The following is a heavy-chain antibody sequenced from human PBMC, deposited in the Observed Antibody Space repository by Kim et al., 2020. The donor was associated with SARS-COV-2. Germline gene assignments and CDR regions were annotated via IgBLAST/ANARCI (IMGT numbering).Heavy chain of an antibody. CDR1: GGSFSGYY. Sequence: SETLSLTCAVYGGSFSGYYWSWIRQPPGKGLEWIGEINHSGSTNYNPSLKSRVTISVDTSKNQFSLKLSSVTAADTAVYYCARGNMYSSSWYRERTRCCNWFDPWGQGTLVTVSS. J-gene: IGHJ5*02. V-gene: IGHV4-34*01. D-gene: IGHD6-13*01. CDR3: ARGNMYSSSWYRERTRCCNWFDP. CDR2: INHSGST.